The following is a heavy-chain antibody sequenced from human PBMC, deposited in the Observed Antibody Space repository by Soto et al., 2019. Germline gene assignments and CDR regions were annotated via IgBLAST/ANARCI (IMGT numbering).Heavy chain of an antibody. J-gene: IGHJ4*02. CDR2: IYYSWST. V-gene: IGHV4-30-4*01. D-gene: IGHD5-18*01. CDR3: ARGGGYSYGYAPPHGHY. CDR1: GGSISSGDYY. Sequence: QVQLQASGPGLVKPSQTLSLTCTGSGGSISSGDYYWSRIRQPPGNSLEWIGYIYYSWSTYYNPSLKSRVTISVDTSKNQFSLKLRSVTAADTAVYYCARGGGYSYGYAPPHGHYWGQGTLVTVSS.